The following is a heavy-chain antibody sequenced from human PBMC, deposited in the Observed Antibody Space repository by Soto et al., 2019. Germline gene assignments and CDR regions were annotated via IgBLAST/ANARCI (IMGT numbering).Heavy chain of an antibody. J-gene: IGHJ3*02. CDR1: GYSFTSYA. D-gene: IGHD3-3*01. V-gene: IGHV1-3*04. CDR3: ARLRHDAFDM. CDR2: INTGNGNS. Sequence: GASGKVSCTASGYSFTSYAMHLLRQAPGQRLEWLGCINTGNGNSRYSQKFQGRVTITRDTSANTVFMELSSPGSEDTAVYYCARLRHDAFDMWGQGTMVTVSS.